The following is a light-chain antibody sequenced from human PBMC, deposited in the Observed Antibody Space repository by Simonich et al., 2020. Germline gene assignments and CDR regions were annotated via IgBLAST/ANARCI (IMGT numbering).Light chain of an antibody. CDR1: QGISSY. V-gene: IGKV1-8*01. Sequence: IRMTQSPSSLSASTGDRVTITCRARQGISSYLAWYQQKPGKAPKLLIYAASTLQSEVPSMFSGSGSGTDFTLTISCLPSEDFATYYCQQYYSYPSTFGPGTKVDIK. CDR2: AAS. CDR3: QQYYSYPST. J-gene: IGKJ3*01.